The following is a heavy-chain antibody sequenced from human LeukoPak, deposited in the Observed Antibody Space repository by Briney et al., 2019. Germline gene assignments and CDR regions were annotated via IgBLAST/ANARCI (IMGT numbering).Heavy chain of an antibody. CDR2: INPNSGGT. CDR3: ARGAYYGSGSYYNRDY. Sequence: ASVKVSCKASGYTFTGYYMHWVRQAPGQGLEWMGWINPNSGGTNYAQKFQGRVTMTRDTSISTAYLELSRLRSDDTAVYYCARGAYYGSGSYYNRDYWGQGTLVTVSS. CDR1: GYTFTGYY. V-gene: IGHV1-2*02. J-gene: IGHJ4*02. D-gene: IGHD3-10*01.